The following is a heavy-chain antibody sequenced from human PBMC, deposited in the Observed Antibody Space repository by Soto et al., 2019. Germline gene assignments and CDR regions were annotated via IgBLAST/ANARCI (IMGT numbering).Heavy chain of an antibody. Sequence: QVQLVESGGDLVKPGGSLRLSCAASGYTFSDYYMSWIRQAPGKGLEWISYIDTSSTKIYYADSVKGRCTSTRDNAKNSLYLEMNSLRDEDTAVYYCASHYDMWSGYLSPVDYWGQGTLVTVSS. CDR2: IDTSSTKI. D-gene: IGHD3-3*01. V-gene: IGHV3-11*01. CDR3: ASHYDMWSGYLSPVDY. J-gene: IGHJ4*02. CDR1: GYTFSDYY.